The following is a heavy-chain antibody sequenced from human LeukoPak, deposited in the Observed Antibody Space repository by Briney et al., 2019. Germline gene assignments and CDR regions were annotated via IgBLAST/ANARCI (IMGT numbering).Heavy chain of an antibody. CDR2: IYYSGST. CDR1: GGSISSYY. D-gene: IGHD4-17*01. Sequence: PSETLSLTCTVSGGSISSYYWSWIRQPPGKGLEWIGYIYYSGSTNYNPSLKSRVTISVDTSKNQFSLKLSSVTAADTAVYYCARALGDYRAISFDYWGQGTLVTVSS. V-gene: IGHV4-59*13. CDR3: ARALGDYRAISFDY. J-gene: IGHJ4*02.